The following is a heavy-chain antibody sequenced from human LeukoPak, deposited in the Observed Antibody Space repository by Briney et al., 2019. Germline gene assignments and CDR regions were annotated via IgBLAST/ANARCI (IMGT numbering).Heavy chain of an antibody. D-gene: IGHD1-26*01. CDR2: IYAGDSDT. Sequence: GESLKISCRGSGYSFTNYWIGWVRQMPGKGLEWMGNIYAGDSDTRYSPSFQGQVTFSADKSISTAYLQWSSLKASDTAMYYCARRARTGSQYYFDYWGQGTLVTVSS. CDR1: GYSFTNYW. CDR3: ARRARTGSQYYFDY. V-gene: IGHV5-51*01. J-gene: IGHJ4*02.